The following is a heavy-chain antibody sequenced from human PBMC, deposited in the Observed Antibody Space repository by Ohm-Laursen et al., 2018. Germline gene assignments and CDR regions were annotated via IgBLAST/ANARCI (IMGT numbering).Heavy chain of an antibody. J-gene: IGHJ4*02. Sequence: ASVKVSCKTSEYTFTDYYMHWVRQAPGQGLEWMGWIIANSGGTNYAQKFQGRVTMTRDTSISTAYMELNRLTSDDTAVYYCARTRPYYDFWSGFDYWGQGTLVTVSS. CDR2: IIANSGGT. D-gene: IGHD3-3*01. CDR1: EYTFTDYY. CDR3: ARTRPYYDFWSGFDY. V-gene: IGHV1-2*02.